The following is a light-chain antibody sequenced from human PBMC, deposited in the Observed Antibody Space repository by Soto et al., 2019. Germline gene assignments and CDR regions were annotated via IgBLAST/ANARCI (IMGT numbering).Light chain of an antibody. CDR1: TSNIGAGYE. CDR3: QSYDTSLSGYV. Sequence: QTVVTQPPSVSGAPGQRVTISCTGSTSNIGAGYEVHWYQQLPGTAPKLLIYGNVNRPSGVPDRFSGSKSGTSASLAITGLQAEDEAEYYCQSYDTSLSGYVFGTGTKLTVL. J-gene: IGLJ1*01. V-gene: IGLV1-40*01. CDR2: GNV.